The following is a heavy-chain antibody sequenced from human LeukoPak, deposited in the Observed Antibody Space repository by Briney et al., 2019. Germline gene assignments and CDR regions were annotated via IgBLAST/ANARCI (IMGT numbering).Heavy chain of an antibody. CDR2: INHSGST. CDR1: GGSFSGYY. Sequence: SETLSLTCAAYGGSFSGYYWSWIRQPPGKGLEWIGEINHSGSTNYDPSLKSRVTISVDTSKNQFSLKLNSVTAADTAVYYCARHYGPWGQGTLVTVSS. J-gene: IGHJ5*02. CDR3: ARHYGP. D-gene: IGHD3-16*01. V-gene: IGHV4-34*01.